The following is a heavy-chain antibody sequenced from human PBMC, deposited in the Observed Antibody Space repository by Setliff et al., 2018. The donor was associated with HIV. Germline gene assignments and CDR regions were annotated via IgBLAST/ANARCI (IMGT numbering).Heavy chain of an antibody. CDR1: GGSISSHH. V-gene: IGHV4-59*11. J-gene: IGHJ3*02. D-gene: IGHD3-3*01. Sequence: PSETLSLTCTVSGGSISSHHWSWIRQPPGKGLEWIGYIYYSGSTNYNPSLKSRVTISVDTSKNQFSLKLSSVTAADTAVYYCARDRKSLGYNFWSGFRPDAAFDIWGQGTMVTVSS. CDR3: ARDRKSLGYNFWSGFRPDAAFDI. CDR2: IYYSGST.